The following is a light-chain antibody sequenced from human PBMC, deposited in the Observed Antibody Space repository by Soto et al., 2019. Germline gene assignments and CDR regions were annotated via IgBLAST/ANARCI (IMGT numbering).Light chain of an antibody. CDR3: AAWDDNLNGPL. Sequence: QSVLTQPPSLSGIPGQRVTISCSGSNSNIGRYSVNWYQHFPGTAPKILIYSDDERTSGVPDRFSGSKSGTSASLAISGLQSEDEAEYYCAAWDDNLNGPLFGGGTKLTVL. CDR2: SDD. V-gene: IGLV1-44*01. CDR1: NSNIGRYS. J-gene: IGLJ3*02.